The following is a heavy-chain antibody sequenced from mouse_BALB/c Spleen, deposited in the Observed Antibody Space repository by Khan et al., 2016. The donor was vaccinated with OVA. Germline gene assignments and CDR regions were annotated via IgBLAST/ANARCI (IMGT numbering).Heavy chain of an antibody. J-gene: IGHJ3*01. D-gene: IGHD4-1*01. V-gene: IGHV5-6*01. Sequence: EVELVESGGDFVKPGGSLKLSCAASGFTFSVYSMSWVRQTPDKRLEWVATISSDGTYTYYPDSVKGRSTIPRDNAKNTPYLQVISLKSEDTAMYFCADHLTGSFAYWGHGTLVTVSA. CDR2: ISSDGTYT. CDR1: GFTFSVYS. CDR3: ADHLTGSFAY.